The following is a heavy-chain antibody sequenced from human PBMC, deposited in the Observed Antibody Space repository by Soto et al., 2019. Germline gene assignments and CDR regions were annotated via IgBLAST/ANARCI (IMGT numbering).Heavy chain of an antibody. V-gene: IGHV1-69*02. D-gene: IGHD4-17*01. CDR1: GGTFSSYT. Sequence: QVQLVQSGAEVKKPGSSVKVSCKASGGTFSSYTISWVRQAPGQGLEWMGRIIPILGIANYAQKFQGRVTITADKSTSTAYMELSSLRSEDTAVYYCARGSYGDYALYFYYWGQGTLVTVSS. J-gene: IGHJ4*02. CDR3: ARGSYGDYALYFYY. CDR2: IIPILGIA.